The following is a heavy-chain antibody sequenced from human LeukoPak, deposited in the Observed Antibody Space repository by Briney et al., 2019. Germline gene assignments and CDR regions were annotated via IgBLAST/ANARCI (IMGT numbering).Heavy chain of an antibody. D-gene: IGHD4-23*01. V-gene: IGHV4-59*12. CDR3: ARARSTVGYFDY. CDR1: GGSISSYY. CDR2: IYYSGST. J-gene: IGHJ4*02. Sequence: PSETLSLTCTVSGGSISSYYWSWIRQPPGKGLEWIGYIYYSGSTNYNPSLKSRVTISVDTSKNQFSLKLSSVTAADTAVYYCARARSTVGYFDYWGQGTLVTVSS.